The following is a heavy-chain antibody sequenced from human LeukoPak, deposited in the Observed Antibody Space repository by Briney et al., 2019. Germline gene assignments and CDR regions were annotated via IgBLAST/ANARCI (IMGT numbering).Heavy chain of an antibody. D-gene: IGHD6-19*01. J-gene: IGHJ4*02. V-gene: IGHV4-4*07. CDR2: IYTSGST. Sequence: SETLSLTCTVSGDSMSSYYWSWIRQPAGKGLEWIGRIYTSGSTNYNPSLKSRVTMSLDTSKNQFSLKLNSVTAADTAVYYCARDGTGSSSGWYPFDYWGQGTLVTVSS. CDR1: GDSMSSYY. CDR3: ARDGTGSSSGWYPFDY.